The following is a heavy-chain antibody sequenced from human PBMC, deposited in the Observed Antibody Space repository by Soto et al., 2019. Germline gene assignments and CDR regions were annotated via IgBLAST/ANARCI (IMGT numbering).Heavy chain of an antibody. CDR3: ARMNYYDTSGYPFDY. V-gene: IGHV4-4*02. CDR1: GASVSSTYW. Sequence: SETLSLTCAVSGASVSSTYWWSWVRQPPGKGPEWIGEINHRGSANYNPSLKSRVTMSADTSKNQFSLKLNSVTAADTAVYYCARMNYYDTSGYPFDYWGQGMMVTVSS. CDR2: INHRGSA. J-gene: IGHJ4*02. D-gene: IGHD3-22*01.